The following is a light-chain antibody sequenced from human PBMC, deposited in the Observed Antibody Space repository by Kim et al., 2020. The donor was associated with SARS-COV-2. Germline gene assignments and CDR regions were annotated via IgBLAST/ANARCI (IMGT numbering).Light chain of an antibody. J-gene: IGKJ5*01. V-gene: IGKV3-15*01. CDR3: QQFNNWPLIT. CDR1: QSISSS. Sequence: SPGERAPLSCKASQSISSSLAWYQQKSGQAPRLLFYDTSTRATGISARFSVSGSGTEFTLTISSLQSEDFAVYYCQQFNNWPLITFGQGTRLEIK. CDR2: DTS.